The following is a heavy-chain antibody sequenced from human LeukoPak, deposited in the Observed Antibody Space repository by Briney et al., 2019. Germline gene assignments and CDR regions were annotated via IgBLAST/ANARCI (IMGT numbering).Heavy chain of an antibody. CDR2: IIPILGIA. Sequence: ASVKVSCKASGGTLSSYAISWVRQAPGQGLEWMGRIIPILGIANYAQKFQGRVTITADKSTSTAYMELSSLRSEDTAVYYCVLSVAGSLYYFDYWGQGTLVTVSS. CDR1: GGTLSSYA. CDR3: VLSVAGSLYYFDY. D-gene: IGHD6-19*01. J-gene: IGHJ4*02. V-gene: IGHV1-69*04.